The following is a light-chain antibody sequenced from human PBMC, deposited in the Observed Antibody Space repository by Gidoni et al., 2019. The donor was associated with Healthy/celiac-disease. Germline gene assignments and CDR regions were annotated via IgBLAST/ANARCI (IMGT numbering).Light chain of an antibody. CDR1: QTLSSHS. CDR2: GAS. Sequence: EIVLTQSPGTLSLSPGERATLSCRASQTLSSHSVALYQQKPGQAPRLVIYGASSRATGIPDRFSGSGSGTDFTLIITRLEPEDFALYYCQQYGGSPLTFGGGTKIE. CDR3: QQYGGSPLT. J-gene: IGKJ4*01. V-gene: IGKV3-20*01.